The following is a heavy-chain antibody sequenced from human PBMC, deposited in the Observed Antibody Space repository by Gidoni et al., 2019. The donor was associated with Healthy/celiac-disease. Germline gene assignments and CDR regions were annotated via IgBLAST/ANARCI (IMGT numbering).Heavy chain of an antibody. J-gene: IGHJ4*02. Sequence: QVQLVESGGGVVQPGRSLRLSCAASGFTFSSYAMHWVRQAPGKGLEWVAVISYDGSNKYYADSVKGRFTISRDNSKNTLYLQMNSLRAEDTAVYYCARADRRGAPGTRFDYWGQGTLVTVSS. V-gene: IGHV3-30*04. CDR1: GFTFSSYA. D-gene: IGHD1-1*01. CDR2: ISYDGSNK. CDR3: ARADRRGAPGTRFDY.